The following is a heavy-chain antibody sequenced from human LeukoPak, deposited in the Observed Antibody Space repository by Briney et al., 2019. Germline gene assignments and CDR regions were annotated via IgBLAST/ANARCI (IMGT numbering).Heavy chain of an antibody. J-gene: IGHJ3*02. CDR3: AREPFTYYYDSSGYLNYAFDI. Sequence: SQTLSLTCAFSGDSVSSNSAAWNWIRQSPSRGLEWLGRTYYRSKWYNDYAVSVKSRITINPDTSKNQFSLQLNSVTPEDTAVYYCAREPFTYYYDSSGYLNYAFDIWGQGTMVTVSS. V-gene: IGHV6-1*01. D-gene: IGHD3-22*01. CDR2: TYYRSKWYN. CDR1: GDSVSSNSAA.